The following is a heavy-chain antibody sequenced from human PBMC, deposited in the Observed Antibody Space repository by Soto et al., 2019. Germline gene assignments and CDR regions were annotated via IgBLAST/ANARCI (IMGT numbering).Heavy chain of an antibody. CDR2: ISSMVDSL. CDR3: ARDWDIVILSVPIPNYNYGMDV. J-gene: IGHJ6*02. D-gene: IGHD2-15*01. V-gene: IGHV3-48*02. Sequence: PGGSLRLSCEGSGFTFSAYAMNWVRQAPGKGLEWVSYISSMVDSLYYADSVKCRFTISRDNAKNSVYLQVNNLRDEDTAVYYCARDWDIVILSVPIPNYNYGMDVWGQGTTVAVSS. CDR1: GFTFSAYA.